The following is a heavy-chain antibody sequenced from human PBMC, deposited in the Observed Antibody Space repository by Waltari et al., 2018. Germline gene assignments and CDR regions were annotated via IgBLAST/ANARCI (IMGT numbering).Heavy chain of an antibody. CDR1: GYNFINYW. Sequence: EVQLVQSGAEVKKPGESLKISCKASGYNFINYWIGWVRQMPGKGLEWMGIIFPGDSATTYSPSVQGQVTISADKSINTAYLQWSSLKASDSAMYYCARRFYYDSSGPQNNWFDPWGQGTLVTVSS. J-gene: IGHJ5*02. D-gene: IGHD3-22*01. CDR3: ARRFYYDSSGPQNNWFDP. CDR2: IFPGDSAT. V-gene: IGHV5-51*01.